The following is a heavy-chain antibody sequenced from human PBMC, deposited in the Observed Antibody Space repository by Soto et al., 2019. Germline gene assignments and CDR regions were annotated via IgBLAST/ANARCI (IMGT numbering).Heavy chain of an antibody. V-gene: IGHV3-23*01. CDR3: ARDPGGSFDY. CDR1: EFTFSTYA. CDR2: ISGDGNT. Sequence: HPGGSLRLSCAASEFTFSTYAMSWVRQAPGKGLEWVSTISGDGNTHYADSVKGRFTISRDNPKNTLYLQMNSLRGEDTAVYYCARDPGGSFDYWGQGTLVTVSS. J-gene: IGHJ4*02. D-gene: IGHD1-26*01.